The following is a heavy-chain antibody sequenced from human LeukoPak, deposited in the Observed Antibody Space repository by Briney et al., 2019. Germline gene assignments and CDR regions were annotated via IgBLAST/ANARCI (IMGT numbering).Heavy chain of an antibody. J-gene: IGHJ4*02. D-gene: IGHD3-10*01. CDR2: IRYDGSNK. Sequence: PGGSLRLSCAASGFTFSSFAMSWVRQAPGKGLEWVAFIRYDGSNKYYADSVKGRFTISRDNSKNTLYLQMNSLRAEDTAVYYCAKGGSHFDYWGQGTLVTASS. V-gene: IGHV3-30*02. CDR3: AKGGSHFDY. CDR1: GFTFSSFA.